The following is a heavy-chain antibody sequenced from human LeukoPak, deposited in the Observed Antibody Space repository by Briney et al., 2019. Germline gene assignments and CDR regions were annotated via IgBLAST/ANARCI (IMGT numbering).Heavy chain of an antibody. CDR3: VRDPILGFPDYFDS. Sequence: PGGSLRLSCAASGFTFSSYAIHWVRRAPDKGLECVALMSIDGNTKYYANSVRGRFTVSRDNSKNTVYLQMSSLRVEDTAVYCCVRDPILGFPDYFDSWGQGTLVTVSS. V-gene: IGHV3-30-3*01. CDR1: GFTFSSYA. CDR2: MSIDGNTK. J-gene: IGHJ4*02. D-gene: IGHD3-3*01.